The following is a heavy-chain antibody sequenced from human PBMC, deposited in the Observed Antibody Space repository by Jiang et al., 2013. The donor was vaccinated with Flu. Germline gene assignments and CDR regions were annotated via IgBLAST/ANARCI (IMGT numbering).Heavy chain of an antibody. CDR3: TRPYYYYMDV. CDR1: GDSISSSNW. Sequence: GLVKPSGTLSLTCAVSGDSISSSNWWSWVRQSPGKGLEWIGEIYHSGSTNYNPSLKSRLTISVDKSRNEFSLKLSSVTAADTAMYYCTRPYYYYMDVWGKGTTVTVSS. CDR2: IYHSGST. V-gene: IGHV4-4*02. J-gene: IGHJ6*03.